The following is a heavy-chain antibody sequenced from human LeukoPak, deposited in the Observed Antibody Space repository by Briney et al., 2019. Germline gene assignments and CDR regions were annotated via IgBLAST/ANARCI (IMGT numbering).Heavy chain of an antibody. Sequence: KPGGSLRLSCAASAFSLSAYNMNWVRQAPGKGLEWVSSISSSSSYIYYADSVKGRFTISRDNAKNSLYLQMNSLRAEDTAVYYCARGLPLGPWGLWEPDAFDIWGQGTMVTVSS. V-gene: IGHV3-21*01. CDR1: AFSLSAYN. CDR2: ISSSSSYI. J-gene: IGHJ3*02. CDR3: ARGLPLGPWGLWEPDAFDI. D-gene: IGHD1-26*01.